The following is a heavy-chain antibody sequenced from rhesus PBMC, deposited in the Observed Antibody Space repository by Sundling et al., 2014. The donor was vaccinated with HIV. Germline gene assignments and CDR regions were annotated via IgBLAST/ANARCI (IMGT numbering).Heavy chain of an antibody. CDR1: GGSISSDNW. J-gene: IGHJ3*01. V-gene: IGHV4-143*01. D-gene: IGHD4-23*01. CDR2: ISGDSANT. CDR3: ASEVTANDALDF. Sequence: QVQLQESGPAVVKPSETLSLTCTVSGGSISSDNWWSWIRQPPGKGLEWFGSISGDSANTFYNPSLKNRVTISKDTSRNHFSLSLRSVTAADTAVYYCASEVTANDALDFWGQGLRVTVSS.